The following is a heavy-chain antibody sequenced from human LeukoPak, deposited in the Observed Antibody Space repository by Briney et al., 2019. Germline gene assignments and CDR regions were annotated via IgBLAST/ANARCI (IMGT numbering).Heavy chain of an antibody. J-gene: IGHJ4*02. D-gene: IGHD3-10*02. CDR1: EFTFSSYS. CDR3: ASGGQSAYYLVRGVNSYY. Sequence: GGSLRLSCAASEFTFSSYSLTWVRQAPGKGLEWVSAISGTGDTIYYADSVKGRFTISRDNAKNSLYLQMNSLRDEDTAVYYCASGGQSAYYLVRGVNSYYWGQGTLVTVSS. V-gene: IGHV3-48*02. CDR2: ISGTGDTI.